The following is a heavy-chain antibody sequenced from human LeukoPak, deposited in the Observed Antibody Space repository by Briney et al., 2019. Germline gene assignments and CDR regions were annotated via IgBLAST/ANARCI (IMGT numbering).Heavy chain of an antibody. J-gene: IGHJ3*02. Sequence: ASVKVSCKASGYTFTSYYMHWVRQAPGQGLEWMGIINPSGGSTSYAQKFQGRVTMTRDTSTSTVYMELSSLRSEDTAVYYCARLEGPPYYDFFDAFDIWGQGTMVTVSS. CDR3: ARLEGPPYYDFFDAFDI. CDR2: INPSGGST. V-gene: IGHV1-46*01. CDR1: GYTFTSYY. D-gene: IGHD3-3*01.